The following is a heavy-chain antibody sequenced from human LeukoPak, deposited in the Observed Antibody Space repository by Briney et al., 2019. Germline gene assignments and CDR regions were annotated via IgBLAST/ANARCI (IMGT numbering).Heavy chain of an antibody. V-gene: IGHV4-34*01. CDR2: INDSGST. CDR3: ARGVGYSYGYRY. D-gene: IGHD5-18*01. J-gene: IGHJ4*02. Sequence: PSETLSLTCAVYGGSFSGYYWSWIRQPPGKGLEWIGEINDSGSTNYNPSLTSRVTISVDTTKNQCSLRLSSVTAADTAVYYCARGVGYSYGYRYWGQGTLVTVSS. CDR1: GGSFSGYY.